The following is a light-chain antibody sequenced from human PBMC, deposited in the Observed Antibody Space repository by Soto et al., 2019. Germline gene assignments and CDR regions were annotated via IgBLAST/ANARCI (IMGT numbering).Light chain of an antibody. CDR3: QQYNNWLRAT. CDR2: RTS. CDR1: QSVRSN. V-gene: IGKV3-15*01. J-gene: IGKJ4*01. Sequence: IVMTQSPSTLSVSPGERASLSCRASQSVRSNLAWYQQKPGQAPRLLMFRTSSRATGFPARFSGSGSGTEFNLTISSLQSEDFGVYYCQQYNNWLRATFGGGTKVDI.